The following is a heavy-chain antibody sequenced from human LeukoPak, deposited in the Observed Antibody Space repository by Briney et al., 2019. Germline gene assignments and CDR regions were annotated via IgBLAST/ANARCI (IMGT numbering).Heavy chain of an antibody. CDR2: INPSGGST. CDR3: ARGGIVVVTDDLFDY. Sequence: ASVKVSCKASGYTFTSYYMHWVRQAPGQGLEWMGIINPSGGSTSYAQKFQGRVTMTRDMSTGTVYMELSSLRSEDTAVYYCARGGIVVVTDDLFDYWGQGTLVTVSS. D-gene: IGHD2-21*02. J-gene: IGHJ4*02. V-gene: IGHV1-46*01. CDR1: GYTFTSYY.